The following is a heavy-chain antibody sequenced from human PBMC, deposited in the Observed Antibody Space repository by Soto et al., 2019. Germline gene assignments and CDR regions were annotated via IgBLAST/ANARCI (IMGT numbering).Heavy chain of an antibody. Sequence: QVQLVQSGAEVKKPGASVKVSCKASGYTFAGYAIHWVRQAPGQRLEWMGWITADDGSTKYSQMFQGRVTITRDTSASTAYMELSSLRSEDTAVYSCAGRGGEYTYTWGQGALVTVSS. CDR1: GYTFAGYA. D-gene: IGHD2-2*02. V-gene: IGHV1-3*01. CDR2: ITADDGST. CDR3: AGRGGEYTYT. J-gene: IGHJ5*02.